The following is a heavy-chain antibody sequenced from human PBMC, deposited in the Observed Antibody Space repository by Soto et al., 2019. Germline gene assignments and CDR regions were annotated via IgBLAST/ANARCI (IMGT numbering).Heavy chain of an antibody. CDR1: GGSISSGGYS. CDR2: MYHSGST. J-gene: IGHJ5*02. CDR3: ARLETMEINYYDFWSGCWIDP. D-gene: IGHD3-3*01. Sequence: SETLSLTCAVSGGSISSGGYSWSWIRQPPGKGLEWIGYMYHSGSTYYNPSLKSRVTISVDTSKNQFSLKLSSVTAADTAVYYCARLETMEINYYDFWSGCWIDPCGEGTLVTVSS. V-gene: IGHV4-30-2*05.